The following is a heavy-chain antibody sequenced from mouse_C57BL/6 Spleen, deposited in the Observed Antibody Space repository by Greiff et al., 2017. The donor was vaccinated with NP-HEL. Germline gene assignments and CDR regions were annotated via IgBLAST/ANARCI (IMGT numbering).Heavy chain of an antibody. CDR1: GFTFTDYY. CDR2: IRNKANGYTT. J-gene: IGHJ2*01. D-gene: IGHD2-3*01. Sequence: DVMLVESGGGLVQPGGSLSLSCAASGFTFTDYYMSWVRQPPGKALEWLGFIRNKANGYTTEYSASVKGRFTISRDNSQSILYLQMNALRAEDSATYYCASSIYDGYYYFDYWGQGTTLTVSS. V-gene: IGHV7-3*01. CDR3: ASSIYDGYYYFDY.